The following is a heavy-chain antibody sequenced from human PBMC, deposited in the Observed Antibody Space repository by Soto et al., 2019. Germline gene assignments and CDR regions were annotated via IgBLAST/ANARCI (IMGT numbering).Heavy chain of an antibody. CDR1: GFTFNSYG. CDR2: IWYDGNTK. Sequence: QIQLVESGGGVVQPGRSLRLSCTASGFTFNSYGFNWVRQAPGKGLEWVPVIWYDGNTKYYADSVKGRFTISRDNLRSTVYLQMNSLTAEDTAVYYCARPLVAPVAGPYYYGMDVWGQGTTVTVSS. J-gene: IGHJ6*02. D-gene: IGHD6-19*01. V-gene: IGHV3-33*01. CDR3: ARPLVAPVAGPYYYGMDV.